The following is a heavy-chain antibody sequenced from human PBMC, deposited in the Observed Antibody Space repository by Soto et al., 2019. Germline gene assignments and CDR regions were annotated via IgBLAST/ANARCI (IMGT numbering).Heavy chain of an antibody. J-gene: IGHJ4*02. D-gene: IGHD5-18*01. CDR1: GGSIRGDNYY. V-gene: IGHV4-31*03. CDR2: IYHGGST. Sequence: SETLSLTCSVSGGSIRGDNYYWGWIRQHPGKGLEWIGFIYHGGSTYYNPSLKSRATISVATSENQFSLKVNSVTAADTAVYYCARDHPHSYGVYYFDYWGQGTPVTVSS. CDR3: ARDHPHSYGVYYFDY.